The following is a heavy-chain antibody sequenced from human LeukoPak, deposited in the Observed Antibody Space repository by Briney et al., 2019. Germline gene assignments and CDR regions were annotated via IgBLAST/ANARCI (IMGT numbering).Heavy chain of an antibody. D-gene: IGHD3-3*01. CDR3: ARSGYYYYYYGMDV. V-gene: IGHV4-59*01. J-gene: IGHJ6*02. CDR2: IYYSGST. Sequence: SETLSLTCTDSGGSISRYYWSWIRQPPGKGLEWIGYIYYSGSTNYTPSLKSRVTISVDTSKNQFSLKLSSVTAADTAVYYCARSGYYYYYYGMDVWGQGTTVTVSS. CDR1: GGSISRYY.